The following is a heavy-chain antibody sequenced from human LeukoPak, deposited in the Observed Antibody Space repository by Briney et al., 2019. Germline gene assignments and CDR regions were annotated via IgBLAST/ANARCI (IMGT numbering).Heavy chain of an antibody. CDR1: GFTFSDYY. Sequence: GGSLRLSCGASGFTFSDYYMSWIRLAPGKGLEWVSYISSSGSTIYYADSVKGRFTISRDNAKNSLYLQMNSLRAEDTAVYYCARGGLNYDFWSGYSYYFDYWGQGTLVTVSS. CDR2: ISSSGSTI. D-gene: IGHD3-3*01. CDR3: ARGGLNYDFWSGYSYYFDY. V-gene: IGHV3-11*01. J-gene: IGHJ4*02.